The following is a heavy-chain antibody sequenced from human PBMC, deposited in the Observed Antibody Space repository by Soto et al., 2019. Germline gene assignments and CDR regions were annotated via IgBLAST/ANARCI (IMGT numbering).Heavy chain of an antibody. CDR3: AKTIQQSLPELDY. J-gene: IGHJ4*02. CDR2: VSDDGSHK. V-gene: IGHV3-30*18. D-gene: IGHD3-10*01. Sequence: PGGSLRLSCAASGFAFINYGMHWVRQAPGKGLEWVAVVSDDGSHKYYADSVKGRFTISRDSSKNTLYLQMNSLRAEDTAMYYCAKTIQQSLPELDYWGQGTLVTVSS. CDR1: GFAFINYG.